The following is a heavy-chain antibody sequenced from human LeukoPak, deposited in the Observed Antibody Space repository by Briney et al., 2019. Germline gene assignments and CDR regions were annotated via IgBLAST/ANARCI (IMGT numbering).Heavy chain of an antibody. CDR2: ISNSGSS. J-gene: IGHJ4*02. CDR3: ARGGGCRSTSCDFDH. V-gene: IGHV4-59*11. Sequence: SETLSLTCTVSGASINSLYWNWIRQPPGKGLEWIGYISNSGSSSYNPSLNSRVTISIDTSKNQFSLNLSSVTAADTAVYYCARGGGCRSTSCDFDHWGQGTLVTVSS. D-gene: IGHD2-2*01. CDR1: GASINSLY.